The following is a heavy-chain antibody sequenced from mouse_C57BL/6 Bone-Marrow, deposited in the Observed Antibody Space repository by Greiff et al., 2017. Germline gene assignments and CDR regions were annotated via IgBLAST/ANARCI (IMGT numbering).Heavy chain of an antibody. V-gene: IGHV2-2*01. J-gene: IGHJ2*01. D-gene: IGHD4-1*01. CDR1: GFSLTSYG. Sequence: VQLQESGPGLVQPSQSLSITCTVSGFSLTSYGVHWVRQSPGKGLEWLGVIWSGGGTDYNAAFISRLSISKDNSKIQVFFKMNSLQADDTAIYYCARKTGSHFDYWGQGTTLAVSS. CDR2: IWSGGGT. CDR3: ARKTGSHFDY.